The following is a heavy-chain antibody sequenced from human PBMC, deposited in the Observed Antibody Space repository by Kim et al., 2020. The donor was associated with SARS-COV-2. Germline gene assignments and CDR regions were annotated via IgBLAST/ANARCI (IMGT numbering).Heavy chain of an antibody. CDR3: ARGRAGVVPAPILGIGPYYDYFFMDV. V-gene: IGHV4-34*01. Sequence: SETLSLTCAVYGGSFSGHYWNWIRQPPGKGLEWIGHVHESGITTYTPSLQSRVAISVDTSKNQVSLKLTSVTAADTAFYYCARGRAGVVPAPILGIGPYYDYFFMDVWGHGTTVTVSS. CDR1: GGSFSGHY. J-gene: IGHJ6*02. D-gene: IGHD2-2*02. CDR2: VHESGIT.